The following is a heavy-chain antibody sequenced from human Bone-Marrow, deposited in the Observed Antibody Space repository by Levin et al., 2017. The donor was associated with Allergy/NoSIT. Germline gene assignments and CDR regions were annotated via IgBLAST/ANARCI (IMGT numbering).Heavy chain of an antibody. CDR1: GFTFSVFE. D-gene: IGHD3-3*01. CDR3: ARLFGFSGGHY. J-gene: IGHJ4*02. V-gene: IGHV3-48*03. CDR2: ISSTSSTI. Sequence: GGSLRLSCVGSGFTFSVFEMNWVRLAPGKGLEWLSYISSTSSTIKYADSVRGRFIISRDNAKNSVYLQMENLRAEDTGIYYCARLFGFSGGHYWGQGTQVTVSS.